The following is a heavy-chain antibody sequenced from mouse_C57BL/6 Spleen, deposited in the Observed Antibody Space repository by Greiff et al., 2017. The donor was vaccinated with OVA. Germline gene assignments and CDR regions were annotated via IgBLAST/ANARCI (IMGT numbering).Heavy chain of an antibody. V-gene: IGHV1-15*01. CDR3: TRGSFIYALDY. Sequence: VQLQQSGAELVRPGASVTLSCKASGYTFTDYEMHWVKQTPVHGLEWIGAIDPENGGTAYNQKFKGKAILTADKSSSTAYMELRSLTSEDSAVYYCTRGSFIYALDYWGQGTSVTVSS. CDR2: IDPENGGT. J-gene: IGHJ4*01. D-gene: IGHD1-1*01. CDR1: GYTFTDYE.